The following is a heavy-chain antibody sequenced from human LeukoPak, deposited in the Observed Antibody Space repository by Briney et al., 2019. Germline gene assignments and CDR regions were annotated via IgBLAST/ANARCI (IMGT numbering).Heavy chain of an antibody. J-gene: IGHJ4*02. CDR1: GDTFTGYF. CDR2: IYPSSGDT. D-gene: IGHD2-21*01. V-gene: IGHV1-2*02. Sequence: ASLRVSCAASGDTFTGYFVHWVPQAPGEGVGCMGWIYPSSGDTNYAEKFQDRVTMTRDTSISTAYMELSRLRSGDTARYYCARDQAYSQGDYWGQGTVVSVSS. CDR3: ARDQAYSQGDY.